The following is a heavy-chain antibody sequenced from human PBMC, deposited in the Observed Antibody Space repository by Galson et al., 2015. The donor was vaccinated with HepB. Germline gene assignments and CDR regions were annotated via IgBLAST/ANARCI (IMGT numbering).Heavy chain of an antibody. CDR1: GYKFTDNG. CDR2: ISANSDNT. V-gene: IGHV1-18*04. Sequence: SVKVSCKASGYKFTDNGISWVRQAPGQGLEWLGWISANSDNTNFAQRLQGRVTMTRDTSTSTAYMELRGLRSDDTAVYYCAGDRSHSLDFWGQGTLVTVSS. D-gene: IGHD6-6*01. CDR3: AGDRSHSLDF. J-gene: IGHJ4*02.